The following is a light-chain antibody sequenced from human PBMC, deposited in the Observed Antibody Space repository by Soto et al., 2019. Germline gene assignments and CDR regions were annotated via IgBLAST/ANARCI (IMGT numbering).Light chain of an antibody. CDR1: QSVSSN. V-gene: IGKV3-15*01. CDR2: GAS. CDR3: QQYNNWPPWT. Sequence: ETVMTQSPATLSVSPGERATLSCRASQSVSSNLAWYQQKPGQAPRLLIYGASTRATGIPARFSGSGSGTEFTLTIRSLQSEDFAVYYCQQYNNWPPWTFGQGTKV. J-gene: IGKJ1*01.